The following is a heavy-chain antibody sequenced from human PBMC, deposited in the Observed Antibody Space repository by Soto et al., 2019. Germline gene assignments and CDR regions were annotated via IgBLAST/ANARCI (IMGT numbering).Heavy chain of an antibody. CDR2: IIPIFGTA. J-gene: IGHJ6*02. Sequence: SVKVSCNASGGTFSSYAISWVRQAPGQGLEWMGGIIPIFGTANYAQKFQGRVTITADESTSTPYMELSSLRSEDTAVYYCACQSYSNPLEFYYYGMDVWGQGTTVTVS. CDR1: GGTFSSYA. D-gene: IGHD4-4*01. V-gene: IGHV1-69*13. CDR3: ACQSYSNPLEFYYYGMDV.